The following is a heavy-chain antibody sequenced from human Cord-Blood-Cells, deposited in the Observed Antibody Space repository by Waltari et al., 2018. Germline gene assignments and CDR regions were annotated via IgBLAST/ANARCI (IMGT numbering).Heavy chain of an antibody. CDR2: IYYSGSP. CDR1: GGSISSGDYY. Sequence: QVQLQESGPGLVKPSQTLSLTCTVSGGSISSGDYYWSWIRQPPGKGLEWIGYIYYSGSPSYTPSRKSRVTISVDTSKNQFSLKLSSVTAADTAVYYCARDAAAAGVDYWGQGTLVTVSS. D-gene: IGHD6-13*01. CDR3: ARDAAAAGVDY. J-gene: IGHJ4*02. V-gene: IGHV4-30-4*01.